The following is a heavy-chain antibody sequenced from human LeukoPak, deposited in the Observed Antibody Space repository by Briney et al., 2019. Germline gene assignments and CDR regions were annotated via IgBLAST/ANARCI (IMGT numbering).Heavy chain of an antibody. D-gene: IGHD3-3*01. J-gene: IGHJ6*03. Sequence: GGSLRLSCAVSGLTFSNLKMNWVRQAPGKGLEWVSYISAGGRTTFYADSVKGRFTISKDNAKNSLYLQMNSLRAEDTAVYYCARAPSKYDFWSGYHYYYMDVWGKGTTVTVSS. CDR3: ARAPSKYDFWSGYHYYYMDV. V-gene: IGHV3-48*03. CDR2: ISAGGRTT. CDR1: GLTFSNLK.